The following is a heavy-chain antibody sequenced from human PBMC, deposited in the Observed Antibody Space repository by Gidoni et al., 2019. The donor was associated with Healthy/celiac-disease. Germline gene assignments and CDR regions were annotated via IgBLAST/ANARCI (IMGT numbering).Heavy chain of an antibody. CDR1: GGSFSGYY. Sequence: QVQLQQWGAGLLKPSETLSLTCAVYGGSFSGYYWSWIRQPPGKGREWIGEINHSGSTNYNPSLKSRVTISVDTSKNQFSLKLSSVTAADTAVYYCATTMVQGVIIVDYWGQGTLVTVSS. D-gene: IGHD3-10*01. V-gene: IGHV4-34*01. CDR2: INHSGST. CDR3: ATTMVQGVIIVDY. J-gene: IGHJ4*02.